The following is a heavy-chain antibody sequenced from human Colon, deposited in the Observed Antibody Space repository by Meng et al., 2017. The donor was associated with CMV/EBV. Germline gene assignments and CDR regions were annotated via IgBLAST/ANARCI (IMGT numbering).Heavy chain of an antibody. J-gene: IGHJ4*02. V-gene: IGHV3-7*01. Sequence: GESLKISCTVSRFSFSDFWMNWVRQAPGKGLEWVANIKADGSETYYADSVKGRFIISRDNAKNSLYLQMNSLKVEDTALYYCARDTAGDYWGQGTLVTVSS. CDR3: ARDTAGDY. CDR2: IKADGSET. D-gene: IGHD5-18*01. CDR1: RFSFSDFW.